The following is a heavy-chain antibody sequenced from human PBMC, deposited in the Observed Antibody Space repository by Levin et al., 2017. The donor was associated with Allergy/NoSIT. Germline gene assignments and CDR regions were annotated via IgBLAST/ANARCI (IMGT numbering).Heavy chain of an antibody. J-gene: IGHJ3*02. CDR2: IIPIFGTA. D-gene: IGHD2-2*01. CDR1: GGTFSSYA. CDR3: ASGVVVPAAPGAFDI. V-gene: IGHV1-69*13. Sequence: GASVKVSCKASGGTFSSYAISWVRQAPGQGLEWMGGIIPIFGTANYAQKFQGRVTITADESTSTAYMELSSLRSEDTAVYYCASGVVVPAAPGAFDIWGQGTMVTVSS.